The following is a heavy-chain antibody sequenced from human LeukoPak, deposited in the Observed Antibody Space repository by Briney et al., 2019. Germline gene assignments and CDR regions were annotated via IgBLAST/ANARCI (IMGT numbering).Heavy chain of an antibody. V-gene: IGHV4-34*01. CDR1: GGSFSGYY. CDR3: ARGWDYGDYLDYFDY. CDR2: INHSRST. D-gene: IGHD4-17*01. Sequence: SETLSLTCAVYGGSFSGYYWSWIRQPPGKGLEWIGEINHSRSTNYNPSLKSRVTISVDTSKNQFSLKLSSVTAADTAVYYCARGWDYGDYLDYFDYWGQGTLVTVSS. J-gene: IGHJ4*02.